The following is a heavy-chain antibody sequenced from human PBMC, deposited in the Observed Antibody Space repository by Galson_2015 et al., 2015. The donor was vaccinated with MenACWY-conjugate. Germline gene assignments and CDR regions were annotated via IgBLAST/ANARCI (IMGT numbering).Heavy chain of an antibody. CDR2: ISYDGSNK. CDR3: ARGGYYGSGNLQPTYYFDY. V-gene: IGHV3-30*04. CDR1: GFTFSSYA. J-gene: IGHJ4*02. Sequence: SLRLSCAASGFTFSSYAMHWVRQAPGKGLEWVAVISYDGSNKYYADSVKGRFTISRDSSKNTLYLQMNSLRTEDTAVYYCARGGYYGSGNLQPTYYFDYWGQGTLVTVSS. D-gene: IGHD3-10*01.